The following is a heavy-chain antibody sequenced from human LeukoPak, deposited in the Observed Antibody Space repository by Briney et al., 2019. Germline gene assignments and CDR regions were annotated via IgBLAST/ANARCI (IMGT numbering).Heavy chain of an antibody. V-gene: IGHV4-59*01. D-gene: IGHD3-16*02. CDR1: GGSFSGYY. J-gene: IGHJ4*02. Sequence: SETLSLTCTVYGGSFSGYYWSWVRQPPGKGLEWIGFVYYTGSTNYSPSLKSRVTISVDTSKNQFSLKLRSVTAADTAVYYCARGGRGSYRYRFDYWGQGTLVTVSS. CDR2: VYYTGST. CDR3: ARGGRGSYRYRFDY.